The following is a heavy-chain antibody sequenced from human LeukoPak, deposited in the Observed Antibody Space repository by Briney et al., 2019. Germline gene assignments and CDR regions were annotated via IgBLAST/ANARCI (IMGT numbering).Heavy chain of an antibody. V-gene: IGHV3-23*01. D-gene: IGHD6-19*01. J-gene: IGHJ4*02. CDR3: AKLRLFVSSGWLTDFDY. CDR2: ISVSGGTT. Sequence: GGSLRLSCAASGFTFNSYAMSWVRQAPGKGLEWVSAISVSGGTTYYTDSVKGRFTISRDNSKNTLYLQMNSLRAEDTAVYYCAKLRLFVSSGWLTDFDYWGQGTLVTVSS. CDR1: GFTFNSYA.